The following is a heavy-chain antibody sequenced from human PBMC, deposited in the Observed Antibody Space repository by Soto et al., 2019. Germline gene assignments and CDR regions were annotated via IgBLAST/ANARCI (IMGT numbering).Heavy chain of an antibody. V-gene: IGHV1-69*01. Sequence: QVQLVQSGAEVKKPGSSVKVSCKASGGTFSSYAISWVRQAPGQGVEWMGGVIPIFGTANYAQKFQGRVTITADESTRTAYMELSSLRSEDTDVYYCARAPLEYSSSSTWFDPWGQGTLVTVSS. CDR2: VIPIFGTA. CDR3: ARAPLEYSSSSTWFDP. J-gene: IGHJ5*02. CDR1: GGTFSSYA. D-gene: IGHD6-6*01.